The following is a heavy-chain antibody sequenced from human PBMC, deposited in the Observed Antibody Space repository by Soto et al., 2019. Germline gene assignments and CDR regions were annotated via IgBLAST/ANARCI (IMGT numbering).Heavy chain of an antibody. CDR1: GGSISSYY. CDR2: IYYSGST. CDR3: ARRLGYCSGGSCYRGDYYYYMDV. D-gene: IGHD2-15*01. V-gene: IGHV4-59*08. Sequence: SETLSLTCTVSGGSISSYYWSWIRQPPGKGLEWIRYIYYSGSTNYNPSLKSRVTISVDTSKNQFSLKLSSVTAADTAVYYCARRLGYCSGGSCYRGDYYYYMDVWGKGTTVTVSS. J-gene: IGHJ6*03.